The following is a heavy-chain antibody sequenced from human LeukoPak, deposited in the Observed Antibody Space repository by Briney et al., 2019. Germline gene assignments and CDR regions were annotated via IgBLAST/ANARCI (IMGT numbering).Heavy chain of an antibody. CDR3: ARRIESLYYFDY. CDR1: GGSVSSSGYY. D-gene: IGHD2-8*01. Sequence: PSETLSLTCAVSGGSVSSSGYYWSWIRQPPGKGLEWIAYIYYTGRTNYNPSLKSRVTISLDTSNSQFSLKLSSVTAAVTAVYYCARRIESLYYFDYWGQGTLVTVSS. CDR2: IYYTGRT. J-gene: IGHJ4*02. V-gene: IGHV4-61*08.